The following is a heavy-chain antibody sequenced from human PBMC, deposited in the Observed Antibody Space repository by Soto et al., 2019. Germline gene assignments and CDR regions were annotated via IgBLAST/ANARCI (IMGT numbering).Heavy chain of an antibody. J-gene: IGHJ6*03. Sequence: ASVKVSCKASGYTFTGYYMHWVRQAPGQGLEWMGWINPNSGGTNYAQKFQGWVTMTRDTSISTAYMELSRLRSDDTAVYYCARGGSVDCSGGSCYRFYYYYYYMDVWGKGTTVTVSS. V-gene: IGHV1-2*04. CDR2: INPNSGGT. CDR3: ARGGSVDCSGGSCYRFYYYYYYMDV. CDR1: GYTFTGYY. D-gene: IGHD2-15*01.